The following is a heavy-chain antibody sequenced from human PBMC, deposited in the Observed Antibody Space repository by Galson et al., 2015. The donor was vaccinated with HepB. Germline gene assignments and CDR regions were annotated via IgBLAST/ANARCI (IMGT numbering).Heavy chain of an antibody. J-gene: IGHJ3*02. CDR1: GGSFSGYY. CDR3: ARGRKSRYCSSTSCSPVDI. Sequence: SETLSLTCAVYGGSFSGYYWSWIRQPPGKGLEWIGEINHSGSTNYNPSLKSRVTISVDTSKNQFSLKLSSVTAADTAVYYCARGRKSRYCSSTSCSPVDIWGQGTMVTVSS. V-gene: IGHV4-34*01. CDR2: INHSGST. D-gene: IGHD2-2*01.